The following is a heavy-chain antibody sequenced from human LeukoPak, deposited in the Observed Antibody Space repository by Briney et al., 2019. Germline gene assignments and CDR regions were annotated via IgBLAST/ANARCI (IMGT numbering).Heavy chain of an antibody. J-gene: IGHJ4*02. CDR3: ARENGAYCGGDCLPDYFDY. CDR1: GYTFTSYG. D-gene: IGHD2-21*02. CDR2: ISAYNGNT. Sequence: ASVKVSCKASGYTFTSYGISWVRQAPGQGLEWMGWISAYNGNTNYAQKFQGRVTMTTDTSTSTAYMELRSLRSDDTAVYYCARENGAYCGGDCLPDYFDYWGQGTLLTVSS. V-gene: IGHV1-18*01.